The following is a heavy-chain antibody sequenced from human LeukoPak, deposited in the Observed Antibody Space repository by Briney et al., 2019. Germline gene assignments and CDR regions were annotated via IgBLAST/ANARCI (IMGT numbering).Heavy chain of an antibody. CDR3: AKSLYCGDDCF. CDR1: GGTFNYY. Sequence: SETLSLTCAVYGGTFNYYWSWIRQTPGKGLEWIGEINDTGTTKYNPSLKSRVSISVDTSKNQFSLKLSSVTAADTAIYYCAKSLYCGDDCFWGPGTMVTVSS. J-gene: IGHJ3*01. V-gene: IGHV4-34*08. D-gene: IGHD2-21*02. CDR2: INDTGTT.